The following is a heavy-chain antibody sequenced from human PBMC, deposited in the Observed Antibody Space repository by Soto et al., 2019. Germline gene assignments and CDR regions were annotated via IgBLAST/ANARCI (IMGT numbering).Heavy chain of an antibody. CDR2: ISGSGGST. CDR3: AKEGNPIPYLTGYYRQGWFDP. V-gene: IGHV3-23*01. Sequence: PGGSLRLSCAASGFTFSSYAMSWVRQAPGKGLEWVSAISGSGGSTYYADSVKGRFTISRDNSKNTLYLQMNSLRAEDTAVYYCAKEGNPIPYLTGYYRQGWFDPWGQGTLVTVS. J-gene: IGHJ5*02. D-gene: IGHD3-9*01. CDR1: GFTFSSYA.